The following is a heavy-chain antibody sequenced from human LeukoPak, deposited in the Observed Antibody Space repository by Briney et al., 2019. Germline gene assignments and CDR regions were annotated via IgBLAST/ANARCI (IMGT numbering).Heavy chain of an antibody. D-gene: IGHD2-15*01. Sequence: GGSLRLSCAASGFTFSSYSMNWVRQAPGKGLEWVSKISSSSSSISYADSVKGRFTISRDNAKNSLNLEMNSLRVEDTAVYYCARDSFGGIDYWGQGTLVTVSS. CDR1: GFTFSSYS. CDR2: ISSSSSSI. V-gene: IGHV3-48*04. CDR3: ARDSFGGIDY. J-gene: IGHJ4*02.